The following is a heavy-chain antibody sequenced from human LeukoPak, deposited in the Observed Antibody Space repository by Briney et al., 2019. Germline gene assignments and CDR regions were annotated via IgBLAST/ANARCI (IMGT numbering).Heavy chain of an antibody. J-gene: IGHJ5*02. V-gene: IGHV4-39*07. CDR1: GGSISSSYYY. CDR3: ARASSTMVRGVLGFDP. D-gene: IGHD3-10*01. Sequence: SETLSLTCTVSGGSISSSYYYWGWIRQPPGKGLEWIGSIYYSGSTNYNPSLKSRVTISVDTSKNQFSLKLSSVTAADTAVYYCARASSTMVRGVLGFDPWGQGTLVTVSS. CDR2: IYYSGST.